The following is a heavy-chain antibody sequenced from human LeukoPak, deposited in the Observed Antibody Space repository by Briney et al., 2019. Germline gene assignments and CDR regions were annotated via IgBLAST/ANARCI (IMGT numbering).Heavy chain of an antibody. Sequence: SETLSLTCTVSGGSISSHYWSWIRQPPGKGLEWIGYIYYSGSTNYNPSLKSRVTISVDTSKNQFSLKLSSVTAADTAVYYCARVGGYSYGPSWGRFDYWGQGTLVTVSS. CDR1: GGSISSHY. D-gene: IGHD5-18*01. CDR3: ARVGGYSYGPSWGRFDY. J-gene: IGHJ4*02. V-gene: IGHV4-59*11. CDR2: IYYSGST.